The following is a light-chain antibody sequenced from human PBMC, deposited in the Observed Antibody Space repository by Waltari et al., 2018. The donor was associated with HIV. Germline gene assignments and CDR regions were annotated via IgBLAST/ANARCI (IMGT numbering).Light chain of an antibody. CDR2: GGN. CDR1: SSNIGAGYD. Sequence: QSVLTQPPSVSGAPGQRVTISCTGSSSNIGAGYDVHWYRQLPGTAPKLLIYGGNNRPSGVPDGFSGSKSCTSASRAITGLQAEDGANYYCQSYDSSVSGSVVFGGGTKLTVL. CDR3: QSYDSSVSGSVV. J-gene: IGLJ2*01. V-gene: IGLV1-40*01.